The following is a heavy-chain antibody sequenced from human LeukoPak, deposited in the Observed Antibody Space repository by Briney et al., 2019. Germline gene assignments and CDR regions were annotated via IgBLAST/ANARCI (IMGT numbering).Heavy chain of an antibody. Sequence: SETLSLTCSISGGSISSSRYYWGWIRQPPGKGLEWVASIYYSGSTYYNPSLKSRVTISEDTSKNQFSLKLTSVTAADTAVYSCARHDQGFDYWGQGTLVTVSS. CDR2: IYYSGST. V-gene: IGHV4-39*01. J-gene: IGHJ4*02. CDR1: GGSISSSRYY. CDR3: ARHDQGFDY. D-gene: IGHD2-2*01.